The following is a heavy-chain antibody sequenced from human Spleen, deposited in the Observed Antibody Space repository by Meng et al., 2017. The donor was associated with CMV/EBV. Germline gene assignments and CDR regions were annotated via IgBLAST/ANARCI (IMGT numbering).Heavy chain of an antibody. Sequence: GESLKISCAASGFTFSSFVMAWVRQAPGKGLEWVSTSYSGGSTTYYADSVKGRFAISRDNSKNTLYLQVNSLRVEDTAVYYCAKSHLPSGRIAGGRFDHWGQGTLVTVSS. J-gene: IGHJ4*02. V-gene: IGHV3-23*05. D-gene: IGHD1-26*01. CDR1: GFTFSSFV. CDR3: AKSHLPSGRIAGGRFDH. CDR2: SYSGGSTT.